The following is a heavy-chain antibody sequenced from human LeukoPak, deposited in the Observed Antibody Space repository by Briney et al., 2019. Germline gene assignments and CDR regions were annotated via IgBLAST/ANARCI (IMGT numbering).Heavy chain of an antibody. CDR2: IYHSGST. V-gene: IGHV4-38-2*02. Sequence: SETLSLTCTVSGYSISSGYYWGWIRQPPGKGLEWIGGIYHSGSTYYSPSLKSRVTISVGTSKYHFSLELSSVTAADTAVYYCARGYSSGWYTRDFDYWGQGTLVTVSS. D-gene: IGHD6-19*01. CDR1: GYSISSGYY. CDR3: ARGYSSGWYTRDFDY. J-gene: IGHJ4*02.